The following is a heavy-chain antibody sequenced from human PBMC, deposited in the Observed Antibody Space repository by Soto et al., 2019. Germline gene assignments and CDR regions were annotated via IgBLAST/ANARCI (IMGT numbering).Heavy chain of an antibody. D-gene: IGHD2-2*01. CDR1: GCTFSGFG. J-gene: IGHJ5*02. CDR2: ISSSSSYI. V-gene: IGHV3-21*01. Sequence: EVQLVESGGSLVKPGGSLRLSCAASGCTFSGFGMNWVRQAPGKGLEWVSSISSSSSYISYADSVKGRFTTSRDNAKNSLYLQMNSLRAEDTAVYYCARDRGYCTSSSCWFDPWGQGTLVTVSS. CDR3: ARDRGYCTSSSCWFDP.